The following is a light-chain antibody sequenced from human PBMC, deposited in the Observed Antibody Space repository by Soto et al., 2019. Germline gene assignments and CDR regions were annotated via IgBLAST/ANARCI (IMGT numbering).Light chain of an antibody. CDR2: GTS. Sequence: EIGLTQSPGTLSLSPGEGATLSCRASQSVGNSYVAWYQQKPGQAPRLLISGTSSRATGIPDRFSGSGSGTDFTLTISRLEPEDLAVYYCQQYRSSPLTFGAGTKIEIK. CDR3: QQYRSSPLT. J-gene: IGKJ4*01. CDR1: QSVGNSY. V-gene: IGKV3-20*01.